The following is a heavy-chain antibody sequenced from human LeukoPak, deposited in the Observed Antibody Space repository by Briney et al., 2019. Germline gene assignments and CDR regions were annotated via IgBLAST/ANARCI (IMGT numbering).Heavy chain of an antibody. V-gene: IGHV3-30-3*01. CDR2: ISYDGSNK. CDR3: ARDRSSTSFDY. J-gene: IGHJ4*02. CDR1: GFTFSSYA. D-gene: IGHD2-2*01. Sequence: GGSLRLSCAASGFTFSSYAMYWVRQAPGKGLEWVAVISYDGSNKYYADSVKGRFTISRDNSKNTLYLQMNSLRAEDTAVYYCARDRSSTSFDYWGQGTLVTVSS.